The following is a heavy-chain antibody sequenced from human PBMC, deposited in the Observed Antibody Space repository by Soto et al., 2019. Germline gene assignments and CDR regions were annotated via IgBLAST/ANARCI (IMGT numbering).Heavy chain of an antibody. V-gene: IGHV3-15*01. CDR1: GFTFNNAW. D-gene: IGHD3-16*01. CDR2: IKSKTDGGTT. Sequence: GGSLRLSCAASGFTFNNAWMSWVRQAPGKGLEWVGRIKSKTDGGTTDYAAPVKGRFTISRDDSKNTLFLQMNSLKTEDTAVYYCGGQDHSVYYYYYVDVWGKGTTVTVSS. CDR3: GGQDHSVYYYYYVDV. J-gene: IGHJ6*03.